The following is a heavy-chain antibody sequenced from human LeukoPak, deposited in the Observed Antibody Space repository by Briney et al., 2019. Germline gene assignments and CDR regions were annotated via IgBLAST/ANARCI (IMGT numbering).Heavy chain of an antibody. CDR2: ISSNSSYI. Sequence: GGSLRLSCAASGLTFSTYSMNWVRQAPGKGLEWVSSISSNSSYIYYAESVKGRFTISRDNAKNSLYLQMNSLRAEDTAVYYCSRDLFRAFDIWGQGTVVTVSS. CDR3: SRDLFRAFDI. J-gene: IGHJ3*02. CDR1: GLTFSTYS. D-gene: IGHD3-10*01. V-gene: IGHV3-21*01.